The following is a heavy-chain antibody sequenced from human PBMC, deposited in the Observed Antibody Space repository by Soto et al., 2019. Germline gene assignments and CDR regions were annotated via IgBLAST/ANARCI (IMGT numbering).Heavy chain of an antibody. D-gene: IGHD4-17*01. CDR3: AVTVTTFLSYYYYGMDV. CDR1: GGTFSSYA. J-gene: IGHJ6*02. V-gene: IGHV1-69*13. CDR2: IIPIFGTA. Sequence: ASVKVSCKASGGTFSSYAISWVRQAPGQGLEWMGGIIPIFGTANYAQKFQGRVTITADESTSTAYMELSSLRSEDTAVYYCAVTVTTFLSYYYYGMDVWGQGTTVTVSS.